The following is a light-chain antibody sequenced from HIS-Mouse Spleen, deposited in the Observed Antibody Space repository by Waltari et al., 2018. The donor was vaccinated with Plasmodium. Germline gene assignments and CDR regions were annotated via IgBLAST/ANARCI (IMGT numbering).Light chain of an antibody. CDR2: EGS. CDR3: CSYAGSSTWV. Sequence: QSALTQPASVSGSPGQSITISCTGTSSDGGSYTLVSWYQQHPGKAPKLMIYEGSKRPSGVSNRFSGSKSGNTASLTISGLQAEDEADYYCCSYAGSSTWVFGGGTK. V-gene: IGLV2-23*01. CDR1: SSDGGSYTL. J-gene: IGLJ3*02.